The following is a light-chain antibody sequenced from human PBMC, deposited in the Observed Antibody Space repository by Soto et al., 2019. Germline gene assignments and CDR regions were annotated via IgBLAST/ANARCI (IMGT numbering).Light chain of an antibody. CDR2: AAS. CDR1: QSVSNN. J-gene: IGKJ5*01. V-gene: IGKV3D-20*02. CDR3: QQRGDWPPIT. Sequence: EIVLTQSSGRVSLSPRERATLSCRASQSVSNNHLSWYQQKAGHAPMLLIDAASTRTTVIPARFSGSGSGTEFTLTISILKPEDFAVYYCQQRGDWPPITFGQGTRLEIK.